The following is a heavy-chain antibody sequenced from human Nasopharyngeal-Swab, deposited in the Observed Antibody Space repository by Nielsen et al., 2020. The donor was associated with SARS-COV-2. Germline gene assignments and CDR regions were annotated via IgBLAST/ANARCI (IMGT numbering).Heavy chain of an antibody. V-gene: IGHV1-69*10. D-gene: IGHD3-3*01. CDR3: ARAAILFGMDV. J-gene: IGHJ6*02. Sequence: VRQMPGKGLEWMGGIIPTLSITNYAQKFQGRVTITADKSTSTAYMELSSLRSEDTAVYYCARAAILFGMDVWGQGTTVTVSS. CDR2: IIPTLSIT.